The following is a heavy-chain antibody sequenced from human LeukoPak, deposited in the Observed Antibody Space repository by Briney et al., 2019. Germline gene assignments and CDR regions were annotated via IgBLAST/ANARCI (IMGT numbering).Heavy chain of an antibody. CDR3: ARDHGTADY. Sequence: GGALRLSCAASGFTFSSYSMNWVRQAPGKGLEWASSISSSSSYIYYADSVKGRFTISRDNAKNSLYLQMNSLRAEDTAVYYCARDHGTADYWGQGTLVTVSS. CDR2: ISSSSSYI. J-gene: IGHJ4*02. CDR1: GFTFSSYS. V-gene: IGHV3-21*01.